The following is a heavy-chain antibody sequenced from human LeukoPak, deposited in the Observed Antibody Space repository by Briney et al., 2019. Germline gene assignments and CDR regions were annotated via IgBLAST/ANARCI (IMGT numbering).Heavy chain of an antibody. CDR1: GFTFCDYY. J-gene: IGHJ6*03. Sequence: TGGSLRLSXAASGFTFCDYYMSWIRQAPGKGLEWVSYISSSGSTIYYADSVKGRFTISRDNAKNSLYLQMNSLRAEDTAVYYCARDVPLPTPYYYYYYMDVWGKGTTVTVSS. CDR3: ARDVPLPTPYYYYYYMDV. CDR2: ISSSGSTI. D-gene: IGHD2-15*01. V-gene: IGHV3-11*04.